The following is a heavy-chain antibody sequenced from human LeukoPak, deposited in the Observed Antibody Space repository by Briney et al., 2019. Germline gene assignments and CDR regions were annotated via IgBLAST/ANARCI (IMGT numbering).Heavy chain of an antibody. J-gene: IGHJ4*02. V-gene: IGHV1-69*04. CDR1: GGTFSSYA. Sequence: GASVKVSCKASGGTFSSYAISWVRQAPGQGLEWMGRIIPILGIANYAQKFQGRVTITADKSTSTAYMELGSLRSEDTAVYYCARGGYSGYDWMYYFDHWGQGTLVTVSS. D-gene: IGHD5-12*01. CDR3: ARGGYSGYDWMYYFDH. CDR2: IIPILGIA.